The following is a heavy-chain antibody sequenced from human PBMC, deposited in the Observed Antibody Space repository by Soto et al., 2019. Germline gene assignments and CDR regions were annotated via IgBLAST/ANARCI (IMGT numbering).Heavy chain of an antibody. J-gene: IGHJ3*02. Sequence: DVQLVASGGGXMQXXXSLRLSCAAFGFTVSGKKYVAWVRQAPGKGLEWVSALYDLDGTYYADSVKGRFTTSSDSSRTTVYLQMNDLRPDDTAVYSCATWHLREHAYDIWGQGTTVTVSS. D-gene: IGHD3-10*01. CDR1: GFTVSGKKY. V-gene: IGHV3-53*01. CDR3: ATWHLREHAYDI. CDR2: LYDLDGT.